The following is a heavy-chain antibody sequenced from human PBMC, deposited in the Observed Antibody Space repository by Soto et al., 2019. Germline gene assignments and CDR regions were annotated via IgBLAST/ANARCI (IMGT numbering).Heavy chain of an antibody. J-gene: IGHJ4*02. CDR1: GYTFTSYY. CDR3: ARYPHYDFWSGPQGFDY. CDR2: INPSGGST. Sequence: ASVKVSCKASGYTFTSYYMHWVRQAPGQGLEWMGIINPSGGSTSYAQKFQGRVTMTRDTSTSTVYMELSSLRSEDTAVYYCARYPHYDFWSGPQGFDYWGQGTLVTVSS. D-gene: IGHD3-3*01. V-gene: IGHV1-46*01.